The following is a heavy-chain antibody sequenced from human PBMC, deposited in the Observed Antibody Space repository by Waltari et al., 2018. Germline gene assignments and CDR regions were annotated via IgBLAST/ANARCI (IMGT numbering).Heavy chain of an antibody. CDR2: LNNRGST. D-gene: IGHD6-13*01. CDR1: GGSISSYY. CDR3: ARGGYSSPDY. V-gene: IGHV4-59*01. J-gene: IGHJ4*02. Sequence: QVQLQESGPGLVKPSETLSLTCTVSGGSISSYYWSWIRQPPGKGLEWIGYLNNRGSTNYHPSLKSRVTISVDTSKNQFSLKLSSVTAADTAVYYCARGGYSSPDYWGQGTLVTVSS.